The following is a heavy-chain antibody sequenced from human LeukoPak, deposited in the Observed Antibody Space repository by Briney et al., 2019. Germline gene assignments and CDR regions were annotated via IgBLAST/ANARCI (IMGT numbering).Heavy chain of an antibody. Sequence: ASVKVSCKASGYTFTSYYMHWVRQAPGQGLEWMGIINPSGGSTSYAQKFQGRVTMTRDMSTSAVYMELSSLRSEDTAVYYCARLSYDYVWGSYRRDDYYYYYMDVWGKGTTVTVSS. CDR2: INPSGGST. V-gene: IGHV1-46*01. D-gene: IGHD3-16*02. J-gene: IGHJ6*03. CDR3: ARLSYDYVWGSYRRDDYYYYYMDV. CDR1: GYTFTSYY.